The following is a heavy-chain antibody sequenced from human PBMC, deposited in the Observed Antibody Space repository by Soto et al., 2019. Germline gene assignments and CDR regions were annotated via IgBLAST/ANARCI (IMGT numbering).Heavy chain of an antibody. D-gene: IGHD3-3*01. CDR3: ARVGFLEWGSYYYYYGMDV. CDR1: DGSIGSSIYY. CDR2: IYYSGST. Sequence: SETLSLTCTVSDGSIGSSIYYWGWISQPPGKGLEWIGNIYYSGSTYYNPSLKSRVTISVDTSKNQFSLKLSSVTAADTAVYYCARVGFLEWGSYYYYYGMDVWGQGTTVTSP. J-gene: IGHJ6*02. V-gene: IGHV4-39*07.